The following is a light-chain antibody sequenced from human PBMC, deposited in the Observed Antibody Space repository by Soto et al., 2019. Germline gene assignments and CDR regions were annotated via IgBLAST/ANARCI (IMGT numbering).Light chain of an antibody. J-gene: IGKJ4*01. CDR1: QSVSSY. Sequence: EIVLTQSPATLSLYPGERATLSCRASQSVSSYLAWYQQKPGQAPRLLIYDASNRATGIPARFSGSGSGTDFTLTISSLEPEDFAVYYCQQYNNWPGTFGGGTKVDIK. CDR2: DAS. CDR3: QQYNNWPGT. V-gene: IGKV3-11*01.